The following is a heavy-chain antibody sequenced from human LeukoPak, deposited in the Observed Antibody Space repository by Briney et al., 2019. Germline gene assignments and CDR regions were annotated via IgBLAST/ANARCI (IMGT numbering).Heavy chain of an antibody. CDR2: IYTSGST. D-gene: IGHD2-2*02. CDR3: ARDHTYQLLYPNWSDP. CDR1: GGSISSYY. V-gene: IGHV4-4*07. Sequence: SETLSLTCTVSGGSISSYYWSWIRQPAGKGLEWIGRIYTSGSTNYNPSLKSRVTMSVDTSKNQFSLKLSSVTAADTAVYYCARDHTYQLLYPNWSDPWGQGTLVTVSS. J-gene: IGHJ5*02.